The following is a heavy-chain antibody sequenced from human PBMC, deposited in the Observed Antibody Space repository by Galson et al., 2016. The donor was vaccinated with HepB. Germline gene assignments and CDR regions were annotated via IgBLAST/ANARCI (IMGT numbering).Heavy chain of an antibody. J-gene: IGHJ2*01. D-gene: IGHD3-16*01. CDR1: GFIFDDYA. Sequence: SLRLSCAASGFIFDDYAMHWVRLAPGKGLEWVSGISWNSGRIGYADSVKGRLTISRDNAKNSLSLQMNSLRPEDTALYFCVRTGGPSWGSSVFWYFDLWGRGTLVTVSS. V-gene: IGHV3-9*01. CDR3: VRTGGPSWGSSVFWYFDL. CDR2: ISWNSGRI.